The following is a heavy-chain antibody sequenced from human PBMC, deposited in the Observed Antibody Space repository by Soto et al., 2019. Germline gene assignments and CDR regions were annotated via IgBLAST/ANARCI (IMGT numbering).Heavy chain of an antibody. J-gene: IGHJ4*02. CDR2: SHQSGNT. CDR1: GVSIGSHDW. Sequence: QVQLQESGPGLVKPSGTLSLTCAVSGVSIGSHDWWTWVRQPPGKGLEWIGESHQSGNTNYNSSLXRRVTISLDKTKNHFSLQLSSVTVADTDVYSCSTTDTGRVSWGQGTLVTVSS. D-gene: IGHD5-18*01. CDR3: STTDTGRVS. V-gene: IGHV4-4*02.